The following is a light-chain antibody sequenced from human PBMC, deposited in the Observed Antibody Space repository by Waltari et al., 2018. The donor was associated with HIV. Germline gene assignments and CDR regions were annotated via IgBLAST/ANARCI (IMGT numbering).Light chain of an antibody. Sequence: EIVLTQSPGTLSLSPGERATLSCRASQSVTSSYLAWYQPKPGQSPRLLIYGASSRATGIPDRVSGSGSGTDFTLTISRLEPEDFAVYYCQQYGRSPWTFGQGTKVEIK. CDR3: QQYGRSPWT. CDR2: GAS. CDR1: QSVTSSY. V-gene: IGKV3-20*01. J-gene: IGKJ1*01.